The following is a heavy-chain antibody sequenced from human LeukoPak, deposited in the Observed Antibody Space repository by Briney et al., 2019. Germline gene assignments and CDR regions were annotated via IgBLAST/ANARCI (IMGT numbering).Heavy chain of an antibody. V-gene: IGHV3-23*01. Sequence: PGGSLRLSCAVSGFTFSDYYMSWIRQAPGKGLEWVSAISGSGGSTYYADSVKGRFTISRDNSKNTLYLQMNSLRAEDTAVYYCAKDVDYGDSEYYFDYWGQGTLVTVSS. CDR3: AKDVDYGDSEYYFDY. CDR2: ISGSGGST. CDR1: GFTFSDYY. D-gene: IGHD4-17*01. J-gene: IGHJ4*02.